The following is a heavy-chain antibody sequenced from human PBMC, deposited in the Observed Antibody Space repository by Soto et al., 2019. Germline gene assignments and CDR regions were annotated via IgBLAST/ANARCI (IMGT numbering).Heavy chain of an antibody. CDR3: ASRNPRDYDILTGPPYDAFDI. J-gene: IGHJ3*02. V-gene: IGHV1-69*13. D-gene: IGHD3-9*01. CDR1: GGTFSSYA. CDR2: IIPIFGTA. Sequence: GASVKVSCKASGGTFSSYAISWVRQAPGQGLEWMGGIIPIFGTANYAQKFQGRVTITADESTSTAYMELSSLRSEDTAVYYCASRNPRDYDILTGPPYDAFDIWGQGTMVTVSS.